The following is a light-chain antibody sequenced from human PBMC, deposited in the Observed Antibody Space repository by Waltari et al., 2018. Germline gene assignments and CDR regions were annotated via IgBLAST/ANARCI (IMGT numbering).Light chain of an antibody. CDR1: QSIWSGD. V-gene: IGKV3-20*01. CDR3: QHYGGSSWT. CDR2: GAS. Sequence: EIVVTKTPGTLPLSPAERAILSCRASQSIWSGDLAGHQQKPGQAPRLLIYGASNRATGIPDRFSGSGSGTEFTLTISRLEPEDFAVYYCQHYGGSSWTFGQGTKVEIQ. J-gene: IGKJ1*01.